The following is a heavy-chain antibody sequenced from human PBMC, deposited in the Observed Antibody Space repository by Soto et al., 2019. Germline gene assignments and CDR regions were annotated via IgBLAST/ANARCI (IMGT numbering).Heavy chain of an antibody. CDR1: GGSFSGYY. CDR3: ARLLRGYSYGNSMDV. D-gene: IGHD5-18*01. V-gene: IGHV4-39*01. J-gene: IGHJ6*02. Sequence: SETLSLTCAVYGGSFSGYYWGWIRQPPGKGLEWIGSIYYSGSTYYNPSLKSRVTISVDTSKNQFSLKLSSVTAADTAVYYCARLLRGYSYGNSMDVWGQGTTVTVSS. CDR2: IYYSGST.